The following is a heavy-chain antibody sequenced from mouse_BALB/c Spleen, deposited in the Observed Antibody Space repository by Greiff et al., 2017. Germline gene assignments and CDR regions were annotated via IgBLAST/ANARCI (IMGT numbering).Heavy chain of an antibody. CDR3: ARRGYDYDYFDY. V-gene: IGHV5-17*02. D-gene: IGHD2-4*01. J-gene: IGHJ2*01. CDR2: ISSGSSTI. CDR1: GFTFSSFG. Sequence: EVQLQESGGGLVQPGGSRKLSCAASGFTFSSFGMHWVRQAPEKGLEWVAYISSGSSTIYYADTVKGRFTISRDNPKNTLFLQMTSLRSEDTAMYYCARRGYDYDYFDYWGQGTTLTVSS.